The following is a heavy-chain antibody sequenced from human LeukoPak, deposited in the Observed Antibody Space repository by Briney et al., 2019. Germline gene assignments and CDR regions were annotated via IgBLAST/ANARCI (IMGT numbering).Heavy chain of an antibody. J-gene: IGHJ4*02. CDR3: AREGSGYSWFDY. D-gene: IGHD5-18*01. CDR1: GGTFSSYA. Sequence: SVKVSCKASGGTFSSYAISWVRPAPGQGLEWMGGIIPIFGTANYAQKFQGRVTITADESTSTAYTELSSLRSEDTAVYYCAREGSGYSWFDYWGQGTLVTVSS. CDR2: IIPIFGTA. V-gene: IGHV1-69*13.